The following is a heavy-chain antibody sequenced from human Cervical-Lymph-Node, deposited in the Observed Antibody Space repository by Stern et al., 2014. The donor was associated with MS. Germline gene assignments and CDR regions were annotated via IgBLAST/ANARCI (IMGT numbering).Heavy chain of an antibody. CDR1: GGTFSSYA. J-gene: IGHJ4*02. V-gene: IGHV1-69*01. CDR3: ARDGVRYYYGSGSRPYFDY. CDR2: IIPIFGTA. D-gene: IGHD3-10*01. Sequence: VQLVESGAEVKKPGSSVKVSCKASGGTFSSYAISWVRQAPGQGLEWMGGIIPIFGTATYAQKFQGRVTITADESTSTAYMELSSLRSEDTAVYYCARDGVRYYYGSGSRPYFDYWGQGTLVTVSS.